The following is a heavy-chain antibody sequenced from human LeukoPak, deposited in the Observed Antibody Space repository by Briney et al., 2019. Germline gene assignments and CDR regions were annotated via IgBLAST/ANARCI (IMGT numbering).Heavy chain of an antibody. V-gene: IGHV3-7*01. Sequence: GGSLRLSCAASEFTFSSYWMSWVRQAPGKGLEWVANIKQDGSEKYYVDSVKGRFTISRDNAKNSLYLQMNSLRAEDTAVYYCARDDDWNYEDYWGQGTLVTVSS. CDR3: ARDDDWNYEDY. CDR2: IKQDGSEK. D-gene: IGHD1-7*01. CDR1: EFTFSSYW. J-gene: IGHJ4*02.